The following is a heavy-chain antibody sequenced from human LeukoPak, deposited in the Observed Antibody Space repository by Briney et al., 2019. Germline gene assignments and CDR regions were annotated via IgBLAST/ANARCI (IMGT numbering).Heavy chain of an antibody. J-gene: IGHJ3*01. Sequence: ASVKVSCKVSGYTLTELSMHWVRQAPGKGLEWMGGFDPEDGETIYARKFQGRVTMTEDTSTDTAYMELSSLRSEDTAVYYCARDPMYNGGNSGAFDFWGQGTLVTVSS. CDR1: GYTLTELS. V-gene: IGHV1-24*01. D-gene: IGHD4-23*01. CDR3: ARDPMYNGGNSGAFDF. CDR2: FDPEDGET.